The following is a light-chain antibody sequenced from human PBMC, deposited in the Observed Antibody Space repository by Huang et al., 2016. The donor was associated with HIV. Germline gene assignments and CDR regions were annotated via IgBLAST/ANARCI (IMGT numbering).Light chain of an antibody. CDR3: QQYDNFPLT. CDR1: QDISNF. CDR2: DAS. Sequence: DIQMTQSPSSLSASVGDRVTITCQASQDISNFLNWYQQKPGTAPKLLIYDASNLETGVPSRFSGSGYGTDFTLTFSSLQPEDIATYYCQQYDNFPLTFGQGTKVEIK. V-gene: IGKV1-33*01. J-gene: IGKJ2*01.